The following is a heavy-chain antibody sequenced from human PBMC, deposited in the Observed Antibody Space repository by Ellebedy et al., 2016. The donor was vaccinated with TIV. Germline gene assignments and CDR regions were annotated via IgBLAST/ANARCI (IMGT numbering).Heavy chain of an antibody. CDR2: INPSVGST. Sequence: AASVKVSCTASAYTFTSYFLLWLRHALGQGLEWMGIINPSVGSTTYAQKLQGRVTMTRDTSTSTVYLELSSLRSEDTAVYYCARARSSGWVHTPDYWGQGTLVTVSS. CDR3: ARARSSGWVHTPDY. D-gene: IGHD6-19*01. V-gene: IGHV1-46*04. J-gene: IGHJ4*02. CDR1: AYTFTSYF.